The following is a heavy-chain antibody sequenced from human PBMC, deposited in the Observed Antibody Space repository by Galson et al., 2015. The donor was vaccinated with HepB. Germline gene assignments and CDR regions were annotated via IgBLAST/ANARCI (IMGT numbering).Heavy chain of an antibody. Sequence: SVKVSCKASGGTFSSYTISWVRQAPGQGLEWMGRIIPILGIANYAQKFQGRVTITADKSTSTAYMELSSLRSEDTAVYYCARAHIVGAKTSNVTGYYYYGMDVWGQGTTVTVSS. CDR2: IIPILGIA. V-gene: IGHV1-69*02. CDR3: ARAHIVGAKTSNVTGYYYYGMDV. CDR1: GGTFSSYT. J-gene: IGHJ6*02. D-gene: IGHD1-26*01.